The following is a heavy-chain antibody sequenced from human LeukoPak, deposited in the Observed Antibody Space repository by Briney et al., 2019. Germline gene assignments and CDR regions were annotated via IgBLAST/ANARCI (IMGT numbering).Heavy chain of an antibody. CDR1: GGSIRSTTYY. D-gene: IGHD1-26*01. V-gene: IGHV4-39*07. CDR3: ARGGGWAFDY. Sequence: SETLSLTCSVSGGSIRSTTYYWGWIRQPPGKGLEWIGSIYYSGNTYYSPSLMSRVTISVDTSKNQFSLNLSSVTAADTAVYFCARGGGWAFDYWGQGTLATVSS. J-gene: IGHJ4*02. CDR2: IYYSGNT.